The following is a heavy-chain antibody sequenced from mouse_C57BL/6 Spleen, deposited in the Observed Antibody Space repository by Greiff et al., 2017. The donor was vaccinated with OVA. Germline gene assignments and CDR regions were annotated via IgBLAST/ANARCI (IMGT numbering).Heavy chain of an antibody. CDR2: IDPENGDT. CDR1: GFNIKDDY. D-gene: IGHD3-2*02. J-gene: IGHJ3*01. Sequence: VQLQQSGAELVRPGASVKLSCTASGFNIKDDYMHWVKPRPEQGLEWIGWIDPENGDTEYASKFQGKATITADTSSNTAYLQLSSLTSEDTAVYYCTTPRQLRLRRFAYWGQGTLVTVSA. V-gene: IGHV14-4*01. CDR3: TTPRQLRLRRFAY.